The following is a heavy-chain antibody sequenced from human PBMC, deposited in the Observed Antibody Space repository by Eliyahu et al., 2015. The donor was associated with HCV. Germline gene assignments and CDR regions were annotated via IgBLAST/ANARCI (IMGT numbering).Heavy chain of an antibody. D-gene: IGHD6-19*01. CDR3: ASGGGGIAVAGTGGWFDP. V-gene: IGHV4-59*01. CDR1: GGSIXTYC. Sequence: QVQLQESGPGLVKPSETLSLTCTVPGGSIXTYCWSWIRQPPGKGLEWIGYIHYCRSTNYNPSLKSRVTISVDTSKNQLSLKLTSVTAADTAVYYCASGGGGIAVAGTGGWFDPWGQGTLVTVSS. CDR2: IHYCRST. J-gene: IGHJ5*02.